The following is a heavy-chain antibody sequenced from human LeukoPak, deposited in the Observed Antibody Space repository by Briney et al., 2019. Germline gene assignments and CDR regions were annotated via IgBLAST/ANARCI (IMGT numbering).Heavy chain of an antibody. CDR1: GFTFSSYG. CDR3: ARPAYCGGNCYYFPDY. D-gene: IGHD2-21*02. V-gene: IGHV3-23*01. Sequence: QTGGSLRLSCAASGFTFSSYGMSWVRQAPGKGLEWVSAISGSGGNTYYADSVKGRFTIPRDNSKNTLYLQMNSLRAEDTAVYYCARPAYCGGNCYYFPDYWGQGTLVTVSS. J-gene: IGHJ4*02. CDR2: ISGSGGNT.